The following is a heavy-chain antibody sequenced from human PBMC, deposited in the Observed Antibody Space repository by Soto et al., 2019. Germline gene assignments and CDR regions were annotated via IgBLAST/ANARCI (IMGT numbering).Heavy chain of an antibody. D-gene: IGHD3-3*01. J-gene: IGHJ3*02. V-gene: IGHV1-2*02. CDR1: GYTFTGYY. CDR2: INPNSGGT. Sequence: ASVKVSCKASGYTFTGYYMHWVRQAPGQGVEWMGWINPNSGGTNYAQKFQGRVTMTRDTSISTAYMELSRLRSDDTAVYYCARERSNRGYYDFWSGYYDAFDIWGQGTMVTVSS. CDR3: ARERSNRGYYDFWSGYYDAFDI.